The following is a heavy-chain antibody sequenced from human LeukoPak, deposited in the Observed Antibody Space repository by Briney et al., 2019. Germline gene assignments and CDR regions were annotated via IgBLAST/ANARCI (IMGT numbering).Heavy chain of an antibody. CDR1: GVSISSGGYY. Sequence: PSETLSLTCTVSGVSISSGGYYWRWLRQHPGKGLEWIGYIYYSGSTYYNPSLKSRVTISVDTSKNQFSLKLSSVTAADTAVYYCARSSAGGFGELWGQGTLVTVSS. V-gene: IGHV4-31*03. CDR2: IYYSGST. D-gene: IGHD3-10*01. J-gene: IGHJ4*02. CDR3: ARSSAGGFGEL.